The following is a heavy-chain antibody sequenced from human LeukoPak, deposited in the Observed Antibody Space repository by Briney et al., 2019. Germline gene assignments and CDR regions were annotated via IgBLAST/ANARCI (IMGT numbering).Heavy chain of an antibody. V-gene: IGHV3-21*01. D-gene: IGHD1-26*01. J-gene: IGHJ6*02. CDR2: ISSSGSYI. CDR3: ARDRRIVGATNPAYYYYGMDV. CDR1: GFTFRSYS. Sequence: PGGSLRLSCAASGFTFRSYSMNWVRQAPGKGLEWVSSISSSGSYIYYADSVKGRFTISRDNAKNSLYLQMNSLRAEDTAVYYCARDRRIVGATNPAYYYYGMDVWGQGTTVTVSS.